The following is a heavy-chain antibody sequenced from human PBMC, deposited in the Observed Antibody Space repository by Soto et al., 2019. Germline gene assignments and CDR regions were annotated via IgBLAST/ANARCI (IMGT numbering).Heavy chain of an antibody. CDR2: IYWDDDK. D-gene: IGHD3-3*01. Sequence: QITLNESGPTVVRPTETLTLTCRFSGFSLTTSGAGVGWIRQSPGKAPEWLALIYWDDDKRYSASLKSRLTITKDTSKNQVGLTVSDLDPTDTATYYCAHRVLRTVFGLVTTTAIYFDFWGQGTPVAVSS. V-gene: IGHV2-5*02. CDR3: AHRVLRTVFGLVTTTAIYFDF. J-gene: IGHJ4*02. CDR1: GFSLTTSGAG.